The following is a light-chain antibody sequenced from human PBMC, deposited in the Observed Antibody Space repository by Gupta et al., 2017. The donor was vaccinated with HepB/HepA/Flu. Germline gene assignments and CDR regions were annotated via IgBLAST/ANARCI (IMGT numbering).Light chain of an antibody. J-gene: IGKJ1*01. CDR1: QSISNW. CDR2: KAS. Sequence: DIQMTQSPSTLSASVRDRVTITCRASQSISNWLAWYQQKPGKAPNLLIYKASTVETGVPSRFSGSGYGTEFTLTISSRQPDDFATYYCQHENNSPWTFGQGTKVEIK. CDR3: QHENNSPWT. V-gene: IGKV1-5*03.